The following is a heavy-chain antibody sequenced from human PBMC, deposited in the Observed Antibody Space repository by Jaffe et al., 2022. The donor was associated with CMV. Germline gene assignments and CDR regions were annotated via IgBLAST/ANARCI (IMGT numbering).Heavy chain of an antibody. Sequence: QVQLVQSGAEVKKPGASVKVSCKASGYTFTSYYMHWVRQAPGQGLEWMGIINPSGGSTSYAQKFQGRVTMTRDTSTSTVYMELSSLRSEDTAVYYCARGNYYDSSGYPRIDAFDIWGQGTMVTVSS. D-gene: IGHD3-22*01. CDR1: GYTFTSYY. V-gene: IGHV1-46*01. J-gene: IGHJ3*02. CDR3: ARGNYYDSSGYPRIDAFDI. CDR2: INPSGGST.